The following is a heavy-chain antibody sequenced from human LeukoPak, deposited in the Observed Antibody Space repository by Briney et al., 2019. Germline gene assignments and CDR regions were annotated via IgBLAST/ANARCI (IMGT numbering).Heavy chain of an antibody. D-gene: IGHD3-9*01. Sequence: ASVKVSCKASGYIFSNYAIHWVRQAPGQRLEWMGWINAANGKTNYSRKFQGRATLTRDTSASTAYMELSSLRSEDTAVYYCARGYYDLLTGHVVTYYFDYWGLGTLVTVSS. CDR2: INAANGKT. CDR3: ARGYYDLLTGHVVTYYFDY. J-gene: IGHJ4*02. V-gene: IGHV1-3*01. CDR1: GYIFSNYA.